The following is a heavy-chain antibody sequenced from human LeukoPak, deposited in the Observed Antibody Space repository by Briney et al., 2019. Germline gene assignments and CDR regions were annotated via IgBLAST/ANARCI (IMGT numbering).Heavy chain of an antibody. Sequence: GASVKVSCKASGYTYTSYDINWVRQATGQGLEWMGWMNPNSGNTGYAQKFQGRVTMTRNTSISTAYMELSSLRSEDTAVYYCARRRLYCSSTSCHTYNWFDPWGQGTLVTVSS. CDR2: MNPNSGNT. CDR3: ARRRLYCSSTSCHTYNWFDP. V-gene: IGHV1-8*01. CDR1: GYTYTSYD. D-gene: IGHD2-2*01. J-gene: IGHJ5*02.